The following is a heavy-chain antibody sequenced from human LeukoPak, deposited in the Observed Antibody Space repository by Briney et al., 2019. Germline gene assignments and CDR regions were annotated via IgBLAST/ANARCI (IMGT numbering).Heavy chain of an antibody. CDR2: ISYDGSNK. V-gene: IGHV3-30*04. D-gene: IGHD6-19*01. J-gene: IGHJ3*02. CDR3: ATTRLVLYAFDI. CDR1: GFTFSSYA. Sequence: GGSLRLSCAASGFTFSSYAMHWVRQAPGKGLEWVAVISYDGSNKYYADSVKGRFTISRDNSKNTLYLQMNSLRAEDTAVYYCATTRLVLYAFDIWGQGTMVTVSS.